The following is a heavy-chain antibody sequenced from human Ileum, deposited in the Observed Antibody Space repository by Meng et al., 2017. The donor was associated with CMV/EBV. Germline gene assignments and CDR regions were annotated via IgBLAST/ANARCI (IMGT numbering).Heavy chain of an antibody. CDR3: ARGGIVGATGAYIPFDI. D-gene: IGHD1-26*01. J-gene: IGHJ3*02. CDR2: IKQDGSER. CDR1: GFTFRNYY. V-gene: IGHV3-7*04. Sequence: GESLKISCAASGFTFRNYYMSWVRQTPDKGLEWVANIKQDGSERYYMDSVKDRFTISRDNAKTSLFLQMTSLRAEDTAVYYCARGGIVGATGAYIPFDIWGQGTMVTVSS.